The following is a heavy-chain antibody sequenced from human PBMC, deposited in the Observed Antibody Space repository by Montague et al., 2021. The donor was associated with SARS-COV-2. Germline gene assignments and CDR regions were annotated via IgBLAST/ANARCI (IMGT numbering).Heavy chain of an antibody. CDR3: ASNVLRYFDWLFPADAFDI. V-gene: IGHV3-48*03. J-gene: IGHJ3*02. CDR1: GFTFSSYD. D-gene: IGHD3-9*01. Sequence: SLRLSCAASGFTFSSYDMNWVRQAPGKGLEWVSYISSSGSTIYYADSVKGRFTISRDNAKNTLYLQMNSLRAEDTAVYYCASNVLRYFDWLFPADAFDIWGQGTMVTVSS. CDR2: ISSSGSTI.